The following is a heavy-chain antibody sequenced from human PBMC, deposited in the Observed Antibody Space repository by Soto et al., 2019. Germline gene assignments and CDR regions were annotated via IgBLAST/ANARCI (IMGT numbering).Heavy chain of an antibody. CDR2: IKSKTDGGTT. V-gene: IGHV3-15*01. J-gene: IGHJ6*03. CDR1: GFTFSNAW. CDR3: TTPHELYYYYMDV. D-gene: IGHD1-7*01. Sequence: GGSLRLSCAASGFTFSNAWMSWVRQAPGKGLEWVGRIKSKTDGGTTDYAAPVKGRFTISRDDSKNTLYLQMNSLKTEDTAVYYCTTPHELYYYYMDVWGKGTTVTVSS.